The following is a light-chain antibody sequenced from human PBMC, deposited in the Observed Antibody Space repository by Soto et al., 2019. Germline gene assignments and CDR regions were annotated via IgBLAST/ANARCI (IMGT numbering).Light chain of an antibody. J-gene: IGLJ7*01. CDR2: RNN. Sequence: QSVLTQSPSASGTPGQRVTISCSGSRSNIGRNFAYWYQHVPGTAPRLLIQRNNERPSGVPDRFSGSKSGTSVSLAISGLRSDDEATYYCAAWDDTLDAQGFGGGTQLTV. V-gene: IGLV1-47*01. CDR3: AAWDDTLDAQG. CDR1: RSNIGRNF.